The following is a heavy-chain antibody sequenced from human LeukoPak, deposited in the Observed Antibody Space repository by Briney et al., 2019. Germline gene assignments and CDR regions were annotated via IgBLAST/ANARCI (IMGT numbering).Heavy chain of an antibody. CDR2: VNHSGRN. D-gene: IGHD2/OR15-2a*01. Sequence: SETLSLTCAVYGGSFSGYYWSWVRQPPGKGLEWVGEVNHSGRNNYNPSLKSRVTISVDTSKHQFSLKLSSVTAADTAVYYCASRGLYGLIYWGQETLVTVSS. CDR3: ASRGLYGLIY. CDR1: GGSFSGYY. J-gene: IGHJ4*02. V-gene: IGHV4-34*01.